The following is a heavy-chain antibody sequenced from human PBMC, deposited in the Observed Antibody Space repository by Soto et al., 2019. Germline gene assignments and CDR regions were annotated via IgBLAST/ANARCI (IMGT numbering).Heavy chain of an antibody. Sequence: SETLSLTCTVSGGAIISDYWSWIRQPPGEGLEWIGYISYSGSTNYNPSLKSLATISVDTSKNQFSLKLSSVTAADTAVYYCARVLSGTSLFDYWGQGTLVTVSS. CDR2: ISYSGST. CDR3: ARVLSGTSLFDY. CDR1: GGAIISDY. V-gene: IGHV4-59*01. J-gene: IGHJ4*02. D-gene: IGHD1-26*01.